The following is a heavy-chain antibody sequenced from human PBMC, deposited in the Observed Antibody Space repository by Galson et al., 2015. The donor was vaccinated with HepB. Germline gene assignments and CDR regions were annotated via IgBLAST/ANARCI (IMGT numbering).Heavy chain of an antibody. J-gene: IGHJ4*02. D-gene: IGHD6-19*01. CDR2: ISAYNGNT. V-gene: IGHV1-18*01. CDR1: GYTFTSYG. Sequence: SVKVSCKASGYTFTSYGISWVRQAPGQGLEWMGWISAYNGNTNYAQKLQGRVTMTTDTSTSTAYMELRSLRSDDTAVYYCARDRPIIAVAGADELNYWGQGTLVTVSS. CDR3: ARDRPIIAVAGADELNY.